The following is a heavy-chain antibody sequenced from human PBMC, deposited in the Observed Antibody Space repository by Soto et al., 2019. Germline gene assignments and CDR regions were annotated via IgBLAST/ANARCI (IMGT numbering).Heavy chain of an antibody. CDR3: ARHGLIYYGSGSFYYYYGMDV. J-gene: IGHJ6*02. CDR1: GGSVSSESHY. Sequence: PSETLSLTCTVSGGSVSSESHYWSWIRQTPGKGLEWIGYIYYTGSTNYNPSLKGRVTMSVDTSRDQVSLRLRSVTRADTAVYYCARHGLIYYGSGSFYYYYGMDVWGQGTTVTVSS. D-gene: IGHD3-10*01. V-gene: IGHV4-61*01. CDR2: IYYTGST.